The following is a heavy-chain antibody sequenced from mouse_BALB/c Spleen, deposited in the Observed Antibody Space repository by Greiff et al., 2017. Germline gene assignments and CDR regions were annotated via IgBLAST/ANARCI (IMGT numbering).Heavy chain of an antibody. Sequence: DVMLVESGGGLVKPGGSLKLSCAASGFTFSSYAMSWVRQTPEKRLEWVASISSGGSTYYPDSVKGRFTISRDNARNILYLQMSSLRSEDTAMYYCARGADYSYFDVWGAGTTVTVSS. CDR2: ISSGGST. J-gene: IGHJ1*01. CDR3: ARGADYSYFDV. V-gene: IGHV5-6-5*01. CDR1: GFTFSSYA.